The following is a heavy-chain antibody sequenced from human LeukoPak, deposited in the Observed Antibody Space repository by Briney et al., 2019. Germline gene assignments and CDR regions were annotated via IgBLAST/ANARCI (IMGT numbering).Heavy chain of an antibody. CDR1: GGTFSSYA. J-gene: IGHJ6*04. V-gene: IGHV1-69*06. CDR2: IIPIFGTA. Sequence: ASVKVSCKASGGTFSSYAISWVQQAPGQGLEWMGGIIPIFGTANYAQKFQGRVTITADKSTSTAYMELSSLRSEDTAVYYCARLVAGAYYYYGMDVWGKGTTVTVSS. D-gene: IGHD2-15*01. CDR3: ARLVAGAYYYYGMDV.